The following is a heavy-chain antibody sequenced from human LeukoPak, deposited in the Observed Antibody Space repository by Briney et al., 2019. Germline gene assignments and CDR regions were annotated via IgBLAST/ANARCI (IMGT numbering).Heavy chain of an antibody. CDR3: ARATDSYGFVWFDP. Sequence: GGSLRLSCAASGFTFSSYSMNWVRQAPGKGLEWVSYISSSSSTIYYADSVKGRFTISRDNAKNSLYLQMNSLRAEDTAVYYCARATDSYGFVWFDPWGQGTLVTVPS. J-gene: IGHJ5*02. CDR2: ISSSSSTI. CDR1: GFTFSSYS. V-gene: IGHV3-48*01. D-gene: IGHD5-18*01.